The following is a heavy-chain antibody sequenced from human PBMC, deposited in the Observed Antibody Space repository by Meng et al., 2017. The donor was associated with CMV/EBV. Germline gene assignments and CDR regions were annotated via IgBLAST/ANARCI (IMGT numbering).Heavy chain of an antibody. CDR1: GYTFTSYA. V-gene: IGHV3-21*05. CDR3: ARDRRYYDSSGYYPA. J-gene: IGHJ5*02. D-gene: IGHD3-22*01. Sequence: VQLVKSGAEVKKPGASVKVSCKASGYTFTSYAMHWVRQAPGKGLEWVSYISSSSSYTNYADSVKGRFTISRDNAKNSLYLQMNSLRAEDTAVYYCARDRRYYDSSGYYPAWGQGTLVTVSS. CDR2: ISSSSSYT.